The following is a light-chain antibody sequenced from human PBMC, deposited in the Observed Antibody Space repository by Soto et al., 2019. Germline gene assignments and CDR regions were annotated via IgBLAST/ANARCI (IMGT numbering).Light chain of an antibody. V-gene: IGKV1-12*01. J-gene: IGKJ2*01. CDR1: QDIGSW. Sequence: DIQMTQSPSSVSASIGDRVTITCRARQDIGSWLAWYQQKPGKVPKLLIYTASTLQTGVPSRFRGSGSGTDFSLTISNLQPDDFATYYCQHTISFPRTFGQGTRLRMK. CDR2: TAS. CDR3: QHTISFPRT.